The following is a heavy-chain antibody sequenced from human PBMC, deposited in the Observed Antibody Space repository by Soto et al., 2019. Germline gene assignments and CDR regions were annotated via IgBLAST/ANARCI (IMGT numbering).Heavy chain of an antibody. J-gene: IGHJ3*02. Sequence: GGSLRLSCAASGFTFSSYAMHWVRQAPGKGLEWVAVISYDGSDEYYSDSVKCRFTISRDNSKNTLYLQIDSQRAEDTAVYYCAREVGMVRAFDIWGQGTMVTVSS. CDR3: AREVGMVRAFDI. CDR2: ISYDGSDE. D-gene: IGHD3-10*01. V-gene: IGHV3-30-3*01. CDR1: GFTFSSYA.